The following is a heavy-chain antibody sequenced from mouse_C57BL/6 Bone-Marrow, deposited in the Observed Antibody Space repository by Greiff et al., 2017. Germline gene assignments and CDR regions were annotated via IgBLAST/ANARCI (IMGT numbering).Heavy chain of an antibody. D-gene: IGHD1-1*01. CDR1: GYTFTSYW. J-gene: IGHJ2*01. V-gene: IGHV1-69*01. CDR2: IDPSDSYT. Sequence: QVQLQQPGAELVMPGASVKLSCKASGYTFTSYWMHWVKQRPGQGLEWIGEIDPSDSYTNYNQKFKGKSTLTVDKSSSTATMQLSSLTSEDSAVYYYARAYGSPYYFDYEGRGTAPTVTA. CDR3: ARAYGSPYYFDY.